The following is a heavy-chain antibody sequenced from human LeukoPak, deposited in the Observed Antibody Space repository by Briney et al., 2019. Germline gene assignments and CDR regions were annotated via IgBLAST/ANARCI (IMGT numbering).Heavy chain of an antibody. J-gene: IGHJ4*02. CDR3: ARDDDDGDYFFDY. Sequence: TGGSLRLSCAASGFTVRSNYMSWVRQAPGKGLEWVSVLYRGGTANYADSVQGRFIISRDNTKNTLFFQVNSRRGEDTAVYYCARDDDDGDYFFDYWGQGTLVTVSS. V-gene: IGHV3-66*01. D-gene: IGHD4-17*01. CDR1: GFTVRSNY. CDR2: LYRGGTA.